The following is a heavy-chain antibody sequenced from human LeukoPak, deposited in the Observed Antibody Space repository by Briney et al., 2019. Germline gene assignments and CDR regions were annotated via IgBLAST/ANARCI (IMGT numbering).Heavy chain of an antibody. J-gene: IGHJ4*02. CDR2: IYHSGST. D-gene: IGHD5-12*01. CDR3: AGNPRTLATDY. Sequence: PSETLSLTCTVSGGSISSYYWSWIRQPPGKGLEWIGRIYHSGSTYYNPSLKSRVTISVDTSKNQFSLKLSSVTAADTAVYYCAGNPRTLATDYWGQGTLVTVSS. V-gene: IGHV4-59*01. CDR1: GGSISSYY.